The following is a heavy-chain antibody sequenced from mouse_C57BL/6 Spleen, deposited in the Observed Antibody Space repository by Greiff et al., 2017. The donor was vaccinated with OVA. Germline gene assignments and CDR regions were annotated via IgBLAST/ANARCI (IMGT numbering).Heavy chain of an antibody. D-gene: IGHD2-3*01. J-gene: IGHJ2*01. Sequence: VQLQQPGAELVRPGSSVKLSCKASGYTFTSYWLDWVKQRPGPGLEWIGNIYPSDSETHYNQQFKDQATLTVDKSSSTAYMQLSSLTSEDSAVYYCGRDGGDGYTQLFDYWGQGTTLTVSS. V-gene: IGHV1-61*01. CDR3: GRDGGDGYTQLFDY. CDR1: GYTFTSYW. CDR2: IYPSDSET.